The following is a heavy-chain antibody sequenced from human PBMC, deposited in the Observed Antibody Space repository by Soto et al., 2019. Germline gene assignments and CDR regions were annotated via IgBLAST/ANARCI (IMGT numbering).Heavy chain of an antibody. J-gene: IGHJ4*02. D-gene: IGHD5-12*01. CDR3: ARGNEGYSGYDRSYFDY. CDR2: ISSSSSYI. V-gene: IGHV3-21*01. CDR1: GFTFSSYS. Sequence: GGSLRLSCAASGFTFSSYSMNWVRQAPGKGLEWVSSISSSSSYIYYADSVKGRFTISRDNAKNSLYLQMNSLRAEDTAVYYCARGNEGYSGYDRSYFDYWGQGTLVTVSS.